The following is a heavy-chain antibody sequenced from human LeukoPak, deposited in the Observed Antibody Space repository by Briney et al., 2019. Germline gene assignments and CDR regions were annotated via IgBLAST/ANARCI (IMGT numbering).Heavy chain of an antibody. J-gene: IGHJ4*02. D-gene: IGHD6-13*01. Sequence: SETLSLTCTVSGGSVSSGSYYWSWIRQPPGKGLEWIGYIYYSGSTNYNPSLKSRVTISVDTSKNKFSLKLSSVTAADPAVYYCARTDSSSWSHYFDYWGQGTLVTVSS. V-gene: IGHV4-61*01. CDR1: GGSVSSGSYY. CDR2: IYYSGST. CDR3: ARTDSSSWSHYFDY.